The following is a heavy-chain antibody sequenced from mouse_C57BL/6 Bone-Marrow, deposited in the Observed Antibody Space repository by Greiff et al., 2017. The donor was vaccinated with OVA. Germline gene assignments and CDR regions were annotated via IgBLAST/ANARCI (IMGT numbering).Heavy chain of an antibody. CDR3: AREGQLRPLYFDY. J-gene: IGHJ2*01. V-gene: IGHV1-50*01. D-gene: IGHD3-2*02. CDR1: GYTFTSYW. CDR2: IDPSDSYP. Sequence: VQLQQPGAELVKPGASVKLSCKASGYTFTSYWMQWVKQRPGQGLEWIGEIDPSDSYPNYNQKFKGKATLTVDTSTSTAYMQLSSLTSEDSAVYYCAREGQLRPLYFDYWGQGTTLTVSS.